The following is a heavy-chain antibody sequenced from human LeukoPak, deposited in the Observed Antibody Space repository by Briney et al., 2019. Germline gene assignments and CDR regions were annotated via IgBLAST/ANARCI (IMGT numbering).Heavy chain of an antibody. Sequence: GGSLRLSCAASGFPFRAYSMNWVRQAPGKGLEWVSYISSSSSTIYYADSVKGRFTISRDNAKNSLYLQMNSLRAEDTAVYYCARDLVRGLTTGVLDYWGQGTLVTVSS. D-gene: IGHD3-10*01. CDR2: ISSSSSTI. J-gene: IGHJ4*02. CDR3: ARDLVRGLTTGVLDY. CDR1: GFPFRAYS. V-gene: IGHV3-48*01.